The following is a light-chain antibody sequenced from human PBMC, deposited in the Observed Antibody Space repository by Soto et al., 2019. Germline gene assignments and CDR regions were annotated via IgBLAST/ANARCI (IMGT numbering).Light chain of an antibody. Sequence: DIQMTQSPSTLSTSVGDRITITCRASQTISSWLAWYQQKPGKAPKLLIYKASSLESGVPSRFSGSGSGTEFTLSISSLQPDDFATYYCQEYSSYSYTFGQGTKPEIK. V-gene: IGKV1-5*03. J-gene: IGKJ2*01. CDR1: QTISSW. CDR2: KAS. CDR3: QEYSSYSYT.